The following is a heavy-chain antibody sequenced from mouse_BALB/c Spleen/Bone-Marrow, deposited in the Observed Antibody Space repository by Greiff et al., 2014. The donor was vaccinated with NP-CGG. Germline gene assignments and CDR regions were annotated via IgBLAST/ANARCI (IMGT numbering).Heavy chain of an antibody. CDR1: GFTFSNYW. Sequence: EVKVEESGGGLVQPGGSMKLSCVASGFTFSNYWMNWVRQSPEKGLEWVAEIRLKSNNYATHYAESVKGRFTISRDDSKSSVYLQMNNLRAEDTGIYYCTPNWDWFAYWGQGTLVTVSA. D-gene: IGHD4-1*02. CDR2: IRLKSNNYAT. J-gene: IGHJ3*01. V-gene: IGHV6-6*02. CDR3: TPNWDWFAY.